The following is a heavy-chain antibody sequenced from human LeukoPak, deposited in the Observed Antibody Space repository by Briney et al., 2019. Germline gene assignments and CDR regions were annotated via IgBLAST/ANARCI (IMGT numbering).Heavy chain of an antibody. CDR2: ISYDGSNK. CDR3: AKRPPGVGIAVAGTGDY. Sequence: GTSLRLSCAASGFTFSSHAMHWVRQAPGKGLEWVALISYDGSNKYYADSVKGRFTISRDKSKNTLYLQMNSLRAEDTAVYYCAKRPPGVGIAVAGTGDYWGQGTLVTVSS. J-gene: IGHJ4*02. D-gene: IGHD6-19*01. V-gene: IGHV3-30-3*02. CDR1: GFTFSSHA.